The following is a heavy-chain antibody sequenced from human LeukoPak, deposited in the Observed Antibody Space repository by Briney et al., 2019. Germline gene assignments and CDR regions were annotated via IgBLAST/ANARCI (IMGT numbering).Heavy chain of an antibody. J-gene: IGHJ4*02. CDR3: ARGHNYDFWSGYLINPFDY. V-gene: IGHV4-39*07. CDR1: GGSISSSSYY. Sequence: SETLSLTCTVSGGSISSSSYYWGWIRQPPGKGLEWIGSIYYSGSTYYNPPLKSRVTISVDTSKNQFSLKLSSVTAADTAVYYCARGHNYDFWSGYLINPFDYWGQGTLVTVSS. CDR2: IYYSGST. D-gene: IGHD3-3*01.